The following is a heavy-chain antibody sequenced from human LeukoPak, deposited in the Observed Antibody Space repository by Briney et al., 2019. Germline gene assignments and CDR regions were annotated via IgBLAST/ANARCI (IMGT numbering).Heavy chain of an antibody. CDR1: GFTFSDYY. CDR3: ARDLVRYFDWYNWFDP. D-gene: IGHD3-9*01. CDR2: ISSSGSTI. J-gene: IGHJ5*02. V-gene: IGHV3-11*01. Sequence: PGVSLRLSCAASGFTFSDYYMSWIRQAPGKGLEWVSYISSSGSTIYYADSVKGRFTISRDNAKNSLYLQMNSLRAEDTAVYYCARDLVRYFDWYNWFDPWGQGTLVTVSS.